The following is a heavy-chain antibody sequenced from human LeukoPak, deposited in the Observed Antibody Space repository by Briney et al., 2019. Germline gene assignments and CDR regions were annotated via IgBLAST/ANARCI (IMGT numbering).Heavy chain of an antibody. V-gene: IGHV4-59*01. CDR1: GGTISSYY. D-gene: IGHD1-14*01. CDR3: ATYTHSFDY. J-gene: IGHJ4*02. CDR2: INYSGST. Sequence: PSETLTLTCADSGGTISSYYLSWIRQPPGKGLEWIWYINYSGSTNYNPSLKSRVTISVDTSKIQFSLKLSSVPAADTAVYYWATYTHSFDYWGQGTLVTVSS.